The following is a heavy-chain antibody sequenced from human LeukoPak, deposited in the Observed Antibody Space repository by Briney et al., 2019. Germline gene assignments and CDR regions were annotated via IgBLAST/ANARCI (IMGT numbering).Heavy chain of an antibody. J-gene: IGHJ4*02. CDR1: GGSFSGYY. CDR3: ARGIAAADY. CDR2: INHSGST. D-gene: IGHD6-13*01. V-gene: IGHV4-34*01. Sequence: PSETLSLTCAVYGGSFSGYYWSWIRQPPGKGLEWIGEINHSGSTNYNPSLKSRVTISVDTSKNQFSLKLSSVTAADTAVYYWARGIAAADYWGQGTLVTVSS.